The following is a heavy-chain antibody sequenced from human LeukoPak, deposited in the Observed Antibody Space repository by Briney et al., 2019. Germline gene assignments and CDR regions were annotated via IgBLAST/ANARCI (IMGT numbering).Heavy chain of an antibody. D-gene: IGHD1-1*01. CDR2: INHSGST. V-gene: IGHV4-34*01. Sequence: PSETLPVTCAVYGGSFSGYHWSWIRQPPGKGLEWIGEINHSGSTNYNPSLKSRVTISVDTSKNQFSLKVNSVSVADTAVYYCARGRGVTGTQWLLDAWGQGNMVTVSS. J-gene: IGHJ5*02. CDR3: ARGRGVTGTQWLLDA. CDR1: GGSFSGYH.